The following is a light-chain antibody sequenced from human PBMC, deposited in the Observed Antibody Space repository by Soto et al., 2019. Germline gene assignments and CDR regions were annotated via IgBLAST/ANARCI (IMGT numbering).Light chain of an antibody. CDR1: SGHSSYA. V-gene: IGLV4-69*01. J-gene: IGLJ2*01. CDR3: QTWVSGIEV. CDR2: LNSDGSH. Sequence: QLVLTRSPSASASLGASVTLTCTLSSGHSSYAIAWHQQQPEKGPRYLMKLNSDGSHSKGDGIPDGFSGSSSGAERYLTISSLQSEDEADYYCQTWVSGIEVFGGGTKLTVL.